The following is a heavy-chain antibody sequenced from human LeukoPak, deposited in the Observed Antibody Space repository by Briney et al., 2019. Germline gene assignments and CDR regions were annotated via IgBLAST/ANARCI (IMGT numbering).Heavy chain of an antibody. V-gene: IGHV3-21*06. J-gene: IGHJ4*02. CDR3: ARAGVCTTTSCDGGIDY. CDR1: GFTFSSYN. Sequence: GGSLRLSCAASGFTFSSYNMKWVRQAPGKGLECGSFISTTSNNIDYADSVRGRFTISRDNAKNSLYLQTNSLRGEDAALYYCARAGVCTTTSCDGGIDYWGQGTLVTVSS. CDR2: ISTTSNNI. D-gene: IGHD2-2*01.